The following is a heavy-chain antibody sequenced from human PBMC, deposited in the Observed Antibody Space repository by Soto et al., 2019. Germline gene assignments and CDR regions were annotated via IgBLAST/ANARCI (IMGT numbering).Heavy chain of an antibody. Sequence: TLSLTCTVSGSSISSGDYYWSWIRQPPGKGLEWIGYIYYSGSTYYNPSLKSRVTISVDTSKNQFSLKLSSVTAADTAVYYCARESNVVVVDATLGDYGMDVWGQGTTVTVSS. CDR2: IYYSGST. J-gene: IGHJ6*02. CDR1: GSSISSGDYY. CDR3: ARESNVVVVDATLGDYGMDV. V-gene: IGHV4-30-4*01. D-gene: IGHD2-15*01.